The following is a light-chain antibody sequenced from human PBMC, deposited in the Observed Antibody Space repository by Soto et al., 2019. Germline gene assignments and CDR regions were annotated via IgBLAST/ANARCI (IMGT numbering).Light chain of an antibody. Sequence: QSALTQPASVSGSPGQSITISCTGTSSDIGAYNHVSWYQQHPGKAPRLIIYEVRNRPSGVSNRFSGSKSGNTASLTISGLQVEDEADYYCYSCTTTSTIWLFGGGTKLTVL. J-gene: IGLJ2*01. CDR3: YSCTTTSTIWL. V-gene: IGLV2-14*01. CDR1: SSDIGAYNH. CDR2: EVR.